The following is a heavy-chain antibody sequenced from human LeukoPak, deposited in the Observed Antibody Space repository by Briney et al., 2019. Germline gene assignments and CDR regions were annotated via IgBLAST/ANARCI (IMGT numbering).Heavy chain of an antibody. CDR1: GGSISSYF. J-gene: IGHJ4*02. CDR3: ARVTTVDRFYDY. CDR2: IYTSGST. D-gene: IGHD4-17*01. V-gene: IGHV4-4*07. Sequence: SETLSLTCTVSGGSISSYFWSCIRQPAGKGLEWIGRIYTSGSTNYNPSLKSRVTMSVDTSKNQFSLKLNSVTAADTAVYYCARVTTVDRFYDYWGQGTLITVSS.